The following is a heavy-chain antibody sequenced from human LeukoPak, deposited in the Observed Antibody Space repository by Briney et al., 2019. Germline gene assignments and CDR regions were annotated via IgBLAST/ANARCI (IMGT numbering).Heavy chain of an antibody. CDR1: EFTFSSYA. CDR3: AKCSLWFYYYMDV. D-gene: IGHD3-10*01. J-gene: IGHJ6*03. Sequence: GGSLRLSCAASEFTFSSYAMSWVRQAPGKGLEWVSTISGSGGSTYYADSVKGRFTISRDNSKNTLYLQMNSLRAEDTAVYYCAKCSLWFYYYMDVWGKGTTVTVSS. CDR2: ISGSGGST. V-gene: IGHV3-23*01.